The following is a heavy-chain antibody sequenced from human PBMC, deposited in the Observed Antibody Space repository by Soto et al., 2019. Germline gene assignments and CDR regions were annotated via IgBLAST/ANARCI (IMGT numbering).Heavy chain of an antibody. CDR1: GFSFRSHG. J-gene: IGHJ4*02. CDR3: TRDSSGVTTYFDS. CDR2: IWYDGSKK. Sequence: QVQLVESGGGVVQPGRSLRLSCAASGFSFRSHGMHWVRKAPGKGLEWVEVIWYDGSKKNYADSVKGRFTISRDNSKNTLYLEMNSLRAEDTAVYYCTRDSSGVTTYFDSWGQGSLVTVSS. D-gene: IGHD4-17*01. V-gene: IGHV3-33*01.